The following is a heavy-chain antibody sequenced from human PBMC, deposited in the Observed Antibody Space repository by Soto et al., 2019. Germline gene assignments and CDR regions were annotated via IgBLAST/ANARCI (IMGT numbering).Heavy chain of an antibody. V-gene: IGHV3-7*03. CDR1: GFTFSSYW. CDR2: IKQDGSEK. J-gene: IGHJ4*02. CDR3: ARAHVAGDFDY. Sequence: RGGSLRLSCAASGFTFSSYWMSWVRQAPGKGLEWVANIKQDGSEKYYVDSVKGRFTTSRDNAKNSLYLQMNSLRAEDTAVYYCARAHVAGDFDYWGQGTLVTVSS. D-gene: IGHD6-19*01.